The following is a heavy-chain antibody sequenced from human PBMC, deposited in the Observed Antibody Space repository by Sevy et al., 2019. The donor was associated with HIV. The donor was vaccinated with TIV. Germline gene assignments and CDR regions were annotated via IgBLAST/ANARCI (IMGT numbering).Heavy chain of an antibody. V-gene: IGHV3-23*01. Sequence: GGSLRLSCAASGFTFSSYAMSWVRQAPGKGLEWVSAISGSGGSTYYADSVKGRFTISRDNSKNTLYLQMNSLRAEDXXXXXXXXXXXLGVFDYWGQGTLVTVSS. CDR2: ISGSGGST. D-gene: IGHD3-16*01. CDR1: GFTFSSYA. J-gene: IGHJ4*02. CDR3: XXXXXLGVFDY.